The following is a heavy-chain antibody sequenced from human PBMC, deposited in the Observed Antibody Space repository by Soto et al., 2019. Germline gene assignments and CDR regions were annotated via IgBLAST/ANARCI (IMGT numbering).Heavy chain of an antibody. CDR3: ATDGGWYSDEAFKH. Sequence: ASVKVSCKASGYTFSDYAIHWLRQARGQSLEWLGWINAANGNTKSSQKVQDRDTITRDFSATTAYMSLSSLTFEDTAVYYCATDGGWYSDEAFKHWGQGTLVNGSS. CDR1: GYTFSDYA. J-gene: IGHJ1*01. V-gene: IGHV1-3*01. D-gene: IGHD6-19*01. CDR2: INAANGNT.